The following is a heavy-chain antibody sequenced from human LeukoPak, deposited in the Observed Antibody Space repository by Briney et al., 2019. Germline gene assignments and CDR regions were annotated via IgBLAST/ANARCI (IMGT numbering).Heavy chain of an antibody. CDR1: GFTFSSYS. J-gene: IGHJ4*02. CDR2: ISSSSSYI. V-gene: IGHV3-21*01. Sequence: GGSLRLPCAASGFTFSSYSMNWVRQAPGKGLEWVSSISSSSSYIYYADSVKGRFTISRDNAKNSLYLQMNSLRAEDTAVYYCAGDRRLYYYGSGIKTTWGQGTLVTVSS. CDR3: AGDRRLYYYGSGIKTT. D-gene: IGHD3-10*01.